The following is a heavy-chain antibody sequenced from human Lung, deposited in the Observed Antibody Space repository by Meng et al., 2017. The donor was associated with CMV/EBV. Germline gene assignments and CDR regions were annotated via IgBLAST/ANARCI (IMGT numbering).Heavy chain of an antibody. CDR2: IYPGDSDT. J-gene: IGHJ5*02. CDR3: ARQYDTRTWDNWFDP. CDR1: GYSFTSYW. V-gene: IGHV5-51*01. Sequence: GXSXKISXKGSGYSFTSYWIAWVRQMPGKGLEWMGIIYPGDSDTTYSPSFQGQVTISADNSISTTYLQWSSLRASDTAMYYCARQYDTRTWDNWFDPWGQGXLVTVSS. D-gene: IGHD3-22*01.